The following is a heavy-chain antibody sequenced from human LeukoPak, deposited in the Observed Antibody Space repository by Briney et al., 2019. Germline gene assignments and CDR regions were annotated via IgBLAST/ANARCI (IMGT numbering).Heavy chain of an antibody. J-gene: IGHJ4*02. CDR2: INPSGGST. D-gene: IGHD3-22*01. CDR3: TRGYLITMIVN. V-gene: IGHV1-46*01. CDR1: GYTFTSYY. Sequence: GASVKVSCKASGYTFTSYYMHWVRQAPGQGLEWMGIINPSGGSTSYAQKFQGRVTMTRDTSTSTVYMELSRLKSDDTAVYYYTRGYLITMIVNWGQGTLVTVSS.